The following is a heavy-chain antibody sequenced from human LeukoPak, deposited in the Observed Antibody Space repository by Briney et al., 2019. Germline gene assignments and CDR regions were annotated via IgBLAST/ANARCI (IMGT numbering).Heavy chain of an antibody. D-gene: IGHD1-26*01. V-gene: IGHV4-39*02. J-gene: IGHJ4*02. Sequence: SETLSLTCTVSGGSISSSSYYWGWIRQPPGKGLEWIGSIYYSGSTYYNPSLKSRVTISVDTSKNQFSLKLSSVTAADTAVYYCARELVFRGAFDYWGQGTLVTVSS. CDR3: ARELVFRGAFDY. CDR1: GGSISSSSYY. CDR2: IYYSGST.